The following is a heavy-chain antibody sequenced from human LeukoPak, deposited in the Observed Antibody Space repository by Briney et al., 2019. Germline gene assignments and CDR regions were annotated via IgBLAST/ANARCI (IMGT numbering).Heavy chain of an antibody. CDR3: ARDSASCRGCAFDI. D-gene: IGHD2-2*01. J-gene: IGHJ3*02. V-gene: IGHV3-7*01. CDR1: EFTFTNFW. CDR2: TNRDGSEK. Sequence: GGSLRLSCAASEFTFTNFWMSWVRQAPGKGLEWVANTNRDGSEKYYVDSVKGRVTISRDNAMNFLYLQLNSLRVDDTAVYYCARDSASCRGCAFDIWGQRTVVTVSS.